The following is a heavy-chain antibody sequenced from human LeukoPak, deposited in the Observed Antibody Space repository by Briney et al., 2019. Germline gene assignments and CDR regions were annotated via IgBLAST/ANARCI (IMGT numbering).Heavy chain of an antibody. CDR1: GFTFSSYA. CDR3: ARVPGDFWSSWARPNLYGMDV. D-gene: IGHD3-3*01. CDR2: ISYDGSNK. Sequence: GGSLRLSCAVSGFTFSSYAMQWVRQAPGGGLEWVADISYDGSNKYYADSVKGRFTISRDNSKNTPYLQMNSLRAEDTAVYYWARVPGDFWSSWARPNLYGMDVWGQGTTVTVSS. V-gene: IGHV3-30-3*01. J-gene: IGHJ6*02.